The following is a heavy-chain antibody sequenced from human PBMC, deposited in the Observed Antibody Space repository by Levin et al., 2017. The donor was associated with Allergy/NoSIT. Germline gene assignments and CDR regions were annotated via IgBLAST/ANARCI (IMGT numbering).Heavy chain of an antibody. CDR1: GGSISSSSYY. Sequence: SQTLSLTCTVSGGSISSSSYYWGWIRQPPGKGLEWIGSIYYSGSTYYNPSLKSRVTISVDTSKNQFSLKLSSVTAADTAVYYCARDSGADFWSGYYIIAGWFDPWGQGTLVTVSS. CDR2: IYYSGST. CDR3: ARDSGADFWSGYYIIAGWFDP. D-gene: IGHD3-3*01. V-gene: IGHV4-39*07. J-gene: IGHJ5*02.